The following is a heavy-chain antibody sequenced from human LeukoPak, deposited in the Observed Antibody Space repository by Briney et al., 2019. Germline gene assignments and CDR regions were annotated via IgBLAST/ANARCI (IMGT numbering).Heavy chain of an antibody. J-gene: IGHJ3*02. Sequence: SETLSLTCAISGGSFSGSYWWSWVRQPPGKGLEWIGQIYHSGSTNYNPSLKSRVTISVDKSISTAYLQWSSLKASDTAMYYCARRPIAAAGRGGAFDIWGQGTMVTVSS. CDR1: GGSFSGSYW. CDR3: ARRPIAAAGRGGAFDI. V-gene: IGHV4-4*02. D-gene: IGHD6-13*01. CDR2: IYHSGST.